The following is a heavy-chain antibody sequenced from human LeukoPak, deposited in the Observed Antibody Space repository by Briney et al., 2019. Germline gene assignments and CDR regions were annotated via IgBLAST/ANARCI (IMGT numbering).Heavy chain of an antibody. CDR3: ARATVRGSFDY. Sequence: EASVKVSCKASGGTFSSYAISWVRQAPGQGLEWMGRIIPIFGTANYAQKFQGRVTITTDESTSTAYMELRSLRSDDTAVYYCARATVRGSFDYWGQGTLVTVSS. CDR2: IIPIFGTA. J-gene: IGHJ4*02. D-gene: IGHD3-10*01. CDR1: GGTFSSYA. V-gene: IGHV1-69*05.